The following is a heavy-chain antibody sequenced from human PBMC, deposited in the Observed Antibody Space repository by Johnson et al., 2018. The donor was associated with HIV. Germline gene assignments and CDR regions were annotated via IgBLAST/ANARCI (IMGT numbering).Heavy chain of an antibody. V-gene: IGHV3-23*04. Sequence: QLVESGGGWVQPGWSLRLSCIASGFSFSSCAMNWVRQAPGKGLEWVSTINGGGGITYYADSVKGRFTISRDNSNNSLYLQMNSLRAEDTAVYYCATDGEDYGDYMNAFDIWGQGTMVTVSS. CDR2: INGGGGIT. CDR3: ATDGEDYGDYMNAFDI. J-gene: IGHJ3*02. CDR1: GFSFSSCA. D-gene: IGHD4-17*01.